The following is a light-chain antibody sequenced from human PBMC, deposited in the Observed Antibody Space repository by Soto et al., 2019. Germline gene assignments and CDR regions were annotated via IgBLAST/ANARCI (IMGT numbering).Light chain of an antibody. CDR1: SSDIGSYNY. CDR3: TSYTSRINYV. J-gene: IGLJ1*01. V-gene: IGLV2-14*01. CDR2: EVS. Sequence: QSVLTQPASVSGSPGQSITISCTGTSSDIGSYNYVSWYQQYPGKAPKLIIYEVSNRPSGVSNRFSGSKSGNTASLTISGLQAEDEAAYHCTSYTSRINYVLGNGTKVTVL.